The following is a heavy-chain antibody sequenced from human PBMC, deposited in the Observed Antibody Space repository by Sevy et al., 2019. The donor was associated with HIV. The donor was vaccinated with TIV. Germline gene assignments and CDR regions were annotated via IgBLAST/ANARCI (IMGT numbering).Heavy chain of an antibody. J-gene: IGHJ4*02. CDR2: IWNDGSNK. D-gene: IGHD3-22*01. CDR1: GFTFSNYG. V-gene: IGHV3-33*01. Sequence: GESLKISCAASGFTFSNYGMHWVRQAPGKGLEWVAVIWNDGSNKYYTDSVKGRFTISRDNSKNALYLQMNSLRVEDTAVYFCARGGDFNDRSGKRDFDYWGQGTLVTVSS. CDR3: ARGGDFNDRSGKRDFDY.